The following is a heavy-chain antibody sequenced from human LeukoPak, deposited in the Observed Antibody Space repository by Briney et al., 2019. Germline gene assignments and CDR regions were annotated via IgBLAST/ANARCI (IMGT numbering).Heavy chain of an antibody. V-gene: IGHV4-39*07. D-gene: IGHD3-3*01. CDR2: VYYSGSA. J-gene: IGHJ5*02. CDR1: GGSMCSSNYY. Sequence: SETLSLTCHVSGGSMCSSNYYWGWIRQPPGKGLEWIGNVYYSGSASFNPSLKSRVTISVDTSKNQFSLKLSSVTAADTAVYYCARAMRITIIKGGFDPWGQGALVTVSS. CDR3: ARAMRITIIKGGFDP.